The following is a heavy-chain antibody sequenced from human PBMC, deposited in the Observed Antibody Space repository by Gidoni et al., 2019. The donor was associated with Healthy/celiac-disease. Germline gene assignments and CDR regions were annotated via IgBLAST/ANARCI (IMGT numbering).Heavy chain of an antibody. CDR3: ARSRPSFDY. CDR1: GFTFRSYS. Sequence: EVQLVESGGGLVKPGGSLRLSCAASGFTFRSYSMNWVRQAPGTGLEEVSSISNSSNYIYYADSVKGRFTISRDNAKNSLYLQMNSLRAEDTAVYYCARSRPSFDYWGQGTLVTVSS. CDR2: ISNSSNYI. V-gene: IGHV3-21*01. J-gene: IGHJ4*02.